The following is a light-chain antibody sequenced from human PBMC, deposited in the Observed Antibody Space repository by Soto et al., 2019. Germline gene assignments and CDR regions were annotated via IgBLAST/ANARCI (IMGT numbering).Light chain of an antibody. CDR3: SSYTGXTVI. Sequence: QSSLTQPPSASGSPEQSVTISCTGTLSDVGGQDSFSWYRQDPGKAPQLIVYDVTQRPSGVPDRFSGSRSGRTASLTFSGLQAEDEANYYGSSYTGXTVIVGGGTKVXVX. J-gene: IGLJ2*01. CDR2: DVT. V-gene: IGLV2-8*01. CDR1: LSDVGGQDS.